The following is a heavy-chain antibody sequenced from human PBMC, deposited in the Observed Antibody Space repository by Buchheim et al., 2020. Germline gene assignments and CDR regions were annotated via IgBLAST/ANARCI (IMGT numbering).Heavy chain of an antibody. CDR2: LYRSGST. CDR3: AVGWSENGGFDP. J-gene: IGHJ5*02. Sequence: QVQLQESGPGLVRPSETLSLTCTMSGYSIITAYYRGWIRQPPGKGLEWVGSLYRSGSTYYNPSLESRVTISRGTSEPQFSLKLTSVTAADTAVYYCAVGWSENGGFDPWGQGTL. V-gene: IGHV4-38-2*02. D-gene: IGHD2-15*01. CDR1: GYSIITAYY.